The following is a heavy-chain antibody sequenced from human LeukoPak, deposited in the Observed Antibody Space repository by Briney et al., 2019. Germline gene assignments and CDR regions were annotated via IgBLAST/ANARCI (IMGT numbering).Heavy chain of an antibody. Sequence: GASVKVSFKASGYTFIGYYMHWVRQAPGQGLEWMGGIIPIFGTANYAQKFQGRVTITTDESTSTAYMELSSLRSEDTAVYYCARDLGGWFDPWGQGTLVTVSS. CDR2: IIPIFGTA. J-gene: IGHJ5*02. CDR3: ARDLGGWFDP. V-gene: IGHV1-69*05. CDR1: GYTFIGYY. D-gene: IGHD3-3*01.